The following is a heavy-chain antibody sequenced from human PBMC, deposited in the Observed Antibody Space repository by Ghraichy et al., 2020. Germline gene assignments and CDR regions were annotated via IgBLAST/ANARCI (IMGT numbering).Heavy chain of an antibody. Sequence: SQTLSLTCTVSGGPINFHYWSWIRQPRGKTLEWIGYIYASGSTDYNPSLKSRLSISLDTSKNQFSLKLSSVTPADTAVYYCAADPDSSSWFHYWGQGNLVTVSS. V-gene: IGHV4-59*11. J-gene: IGHJ4*02. CDR3: AADPDSSSWFHY. D-gene: IGHD6-13*01. CDR2: IYASGST. CDR1: GGPINFHY.